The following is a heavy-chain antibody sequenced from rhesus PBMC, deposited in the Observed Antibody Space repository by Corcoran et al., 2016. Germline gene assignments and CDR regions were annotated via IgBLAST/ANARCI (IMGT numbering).Heavy chain of an antibody. Sequence: QLQLQESGPGLVKPSETLSLTCAVSGGSISSNYWSWIRQPPGKGLEWIGRISGSGCSTDYRPSLKSRVTISTDTSKNQFSLKLSSVTAADTAVYYCARGIAGTTSLYIDLWGPGTPITISS. D-gene: IGHD1-20*01. CDR1: GGSISSNY. J-gene: IGHJ2*01. V-gene: IGHV4-173*01. CDR2: ISGSGCST. CDR3: ARGIAGTTSLYIDL.